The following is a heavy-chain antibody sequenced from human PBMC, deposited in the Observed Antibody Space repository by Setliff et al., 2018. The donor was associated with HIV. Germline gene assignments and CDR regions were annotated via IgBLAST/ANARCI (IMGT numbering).Heavy chain of an antibody. CDR1: GFSFSIYA. CDR2: ISGSGLST. Sequence: GGSLRLSCAASGFSFSIYAMTWVRQAPGKGLEWDSGISGSGLSTYSADSVKGRFTISRDNSKNTLYLQVNSLRAEDTAVYYCAKYDVPRDFDIWGQGTMVTVSS. J-gene: IGHJ3*02. CDR3: AKYDVPRDFDI. V-gene: IGHV3-23*01. D-gene: IGHD3-16*01.